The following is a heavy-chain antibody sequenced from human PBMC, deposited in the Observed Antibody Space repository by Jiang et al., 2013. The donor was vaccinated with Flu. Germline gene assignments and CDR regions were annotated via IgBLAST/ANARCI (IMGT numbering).Heavy chain of an antibody. Sequence: GPGLVKPSGTLSLTCDVSGGSISSSKWWSWVRQPPGKGLEWIGDISPSRSTNYKPSRRSRLIMSIDKSKNHFSLRLNSVTAADTAVYYCASRNGSSYVWGQGTLVTVSS. CDR3: ASRNGSSYV. CDR2: ISPSRST. CDR1: GGSISSSKW. V-gene: IGHV4-4*02. J-gene: IGHJ4*02. D-gene: IGHD6-6*01.